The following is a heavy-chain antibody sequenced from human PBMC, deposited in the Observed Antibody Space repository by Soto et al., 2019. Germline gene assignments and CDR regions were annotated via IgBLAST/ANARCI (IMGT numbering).Heavy chain of an antibody. J-gene: IGHJ6*01. CDR2: INPDSGGK. V-gene: IGHV1-2*02. CDR3: TAHAGYY. D-gene: IGHD2-8*01. CDR1: GYTFTCTY. Sequence: ASLEVSWEAPGYTFTCTYMPWVREAPGQGLEWMGWINPDSGGKDYAQTYQPSVTITTNTPISTAYTDVNRLTCDDTTMYYCTAHAGYY.